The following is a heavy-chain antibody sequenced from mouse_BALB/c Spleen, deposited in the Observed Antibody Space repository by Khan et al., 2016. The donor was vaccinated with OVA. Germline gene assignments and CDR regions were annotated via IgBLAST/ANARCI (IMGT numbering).Heavy chain of an antibody. CDR3: TRPSTTQYDYGMDY. J-gene: IGHJ4*01. V-gene: IGHV5-12-2*01. Sequence: EVMLVESGGGLVQPGGSLKLSCAASGFTFSSYTMSWVRQTPDKRLEWVAFISPGGSSVYYPDTVKGRFTSSRENAKNTLYLQMSSLKSEDTAMYYCTRPSTTQYDYGMDYWGQGTSVIVSS. D-gene: IGHD1-1*01. CDR1: GFTFSSYT. CDR2: ISPGGSSV.